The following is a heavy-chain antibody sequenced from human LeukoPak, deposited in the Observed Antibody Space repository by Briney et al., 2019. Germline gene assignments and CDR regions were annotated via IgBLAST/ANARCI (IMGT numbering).Heavy chain of an antibody. V-gene: IGHV1-46*01. Sequence: GASVKVFCKASGYTFTSYYMHWVRQAPGQGLEGMGIINPSGCSTTYAEKFQGRVNMTRDTSTSTVYMELSSLRSEDTAVYYCARAEAYGSGSYLDYWGQGTLVTVSS. CDR2: INPSGCST. CDR3: ARAEAYGSGSYLDY. D-gene: IGHD3-10*01. CDR1: GYTFTSYY. J-gene: IGHJ4*02.